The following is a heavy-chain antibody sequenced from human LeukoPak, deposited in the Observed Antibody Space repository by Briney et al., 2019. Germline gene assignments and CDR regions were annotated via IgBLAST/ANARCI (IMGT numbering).Heavy chain of an antibody. V-gene: IGHV4-34*01. Sequence: SETLSLTCAVYGGSFSGYYWSWIRQPPGKGLEWIGEINHSGSTNYNPSLKSRVTISVDTSKNQFSLKLSSVTAADTAVYYCARGAAAVYWGQGALVTVSS. CDR2: INHSGST. CDR1: GGSFSGYY. CDR3: ARGAAAVY. D-gene: IGHD6-13*01. J-gene: IGHJ4*02.